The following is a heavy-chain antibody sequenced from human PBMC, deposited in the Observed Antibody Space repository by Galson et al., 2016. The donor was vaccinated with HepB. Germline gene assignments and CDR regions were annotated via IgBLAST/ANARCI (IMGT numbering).Heavy chain of an antibody. J-gene: IGHJ4*02. CDR1: EFTFSSYS. Sequence: SLRLPCAASEFTFSSYSMNWVRQAPGKGLEWVSYISSSGSTIYYADSVKGRFTISRDNSKNIVYLQMNSLRADDTAVYYCVGYGGNSVWGQGTLVTVSS. CDR2: ISSSGSTI. CDR3: VGYGGNSV. V-gene: IGHV3-48*01. D-gene: IGHD4-23*01.